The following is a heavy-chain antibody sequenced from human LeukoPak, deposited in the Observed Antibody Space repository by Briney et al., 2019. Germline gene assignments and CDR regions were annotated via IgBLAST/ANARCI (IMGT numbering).Heavy chain of an antibody. Sequence: SETLSLTCTVSGGSISSYYWSWVRQPPGKGLEWIGYIYYSGSTNYNPSLKSRVTISVDTSKNQLSLKLSSVTAADTAVYYCARELGYEEAFDIWGQGTMVTVSS. CDR2: IYYSGST. CDR3: ARELGYEEAFDI. D-gene: IGHD5-12*01. J-gene: IGHJ3*02. V-gene: IGHV4-59*01. CDR1: GGSISSYY.